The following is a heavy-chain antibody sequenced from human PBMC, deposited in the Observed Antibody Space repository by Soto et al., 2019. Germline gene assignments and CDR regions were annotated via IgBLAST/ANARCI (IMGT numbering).Heavy chain of an antibody. J-gene: IGHJ4*02. CDR1: GYTFTSQN. CDR3: ISTLGARFDY. CDR2: INPSIGTT. D-gene: IGHD1-26*01. V-gene: IGHV1-46*03. Sequence: QVQLVQSGAEVKKPGASVKGSCKASGYTFTSQNMHWVRQAPGQGLEWMGVINPSIGTTTYAQKFQGRVTMTSDTSTSSVYMEVSSLRSEDTAVYYCISTLGARFDYWGQGTLVTVSS.